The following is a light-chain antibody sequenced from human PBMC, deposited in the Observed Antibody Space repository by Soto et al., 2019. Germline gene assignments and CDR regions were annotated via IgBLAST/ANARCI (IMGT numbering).Light chain of an antibody. CDR2: GNS. V-gene: IGLV1-40*01. CDR3: QSYDTRLRGSV. J-gene: IGLJ3*02. Sequence: QPVLTQPPSVSGAPGQRVTIACTGSSSNIGAGFAVHWYQQLPGTAPKLLISGNSNRPSGVPDRFSGSRSGTSASLAITGLQADDEADYYCQSYDTRLRGSVFGGGTKVTVL. CDR1: SSNIGAGFA.